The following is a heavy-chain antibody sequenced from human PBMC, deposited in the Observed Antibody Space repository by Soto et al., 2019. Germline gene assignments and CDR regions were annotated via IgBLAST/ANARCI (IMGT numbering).Heavy chain of an antibody. V-gene: IGHV3-21*01. CDR1: GFTFSSYS. Sequence: PGGSLRLSCAASGFTFSSYSMNWFRQAPGKGLEWVSSISSSSSYIYYADSVKGRFAISRDNAKNSLYLQMNSLRAEDTAVYYCARGAWGGDYDFDYWGQGTLVTVSS. J-gene: IGHJ4*02. D-gene: IGHD4-17*01. CDR2: ISSSSSYI. CDR3: ARGAWGGDYDFDY.